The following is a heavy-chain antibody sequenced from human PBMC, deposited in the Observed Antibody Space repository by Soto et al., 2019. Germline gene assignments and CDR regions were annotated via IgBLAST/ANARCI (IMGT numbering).Heavy chain of an antibody. CDR2: IYYSGST. J-gene: IGHJ6*03. V-gene: IGHV4-39*02. CDR3: ARESPSYDYIWGSYRPGHYYYYMDV. Sequence: SETLSLTCTVSGGSISSSSYYWGWIRQPPGKGLEWIGSIYYSGSTYYNPSLKSRVTISVDTSKNQFSLKLGSVTAADTAVYYCARESPSYDYIWGSYRPGHYYYYMDVWGKGTTVTVSS. D-gene: IGHD3-16*02. CDR1: GGSISSSSYY.